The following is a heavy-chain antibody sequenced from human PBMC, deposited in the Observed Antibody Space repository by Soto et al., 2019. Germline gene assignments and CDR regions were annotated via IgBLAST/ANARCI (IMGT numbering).Heavy chain of an antibody. J-gene: IGHJ4*02. V-gene: IGHV3-15*01. CDR3: TTDPIVVVPAAIG. D-gene: IGHD2-2*01. CDR1: GFTFSNAW. CDR2: IKGKTDGGTT. Sequence: LRLSCAASGFTFSNAWMSWVRQAPGKGLEWVGRIKGKTDGGTTDYAAPVKGRFTISRDDSKNTLYLQMNSLKTEDTAVYYCTTDPIVVVPAAIGWGQGTLVTVSS.